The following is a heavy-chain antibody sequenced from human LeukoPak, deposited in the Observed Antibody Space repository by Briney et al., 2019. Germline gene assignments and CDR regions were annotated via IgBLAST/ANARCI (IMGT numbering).Heavy chain of an antibody. CDR2: IYYSGST. CDR3: ARLAAAGLYYFDY. V-gene: IGHV4-39*01. Sequence: PSETLSLTCTVSRDSISSSSYYWGWIRQPPGTGLEWIGSIYYSGSTYYNPSLKSRVTISVDTSKNQFSLKLSSVTAADTAVYYCARLAAAGLYYFDYWGQGTLVTVSS. J-gene: IGHJ4*02. D-gene: IGHD6-13*01. CDR1: RDSISSSSYY.